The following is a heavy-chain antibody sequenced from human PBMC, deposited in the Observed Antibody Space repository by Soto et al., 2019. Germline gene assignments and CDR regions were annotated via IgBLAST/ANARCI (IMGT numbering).Heavy chain of an antibody. J-gene: IGHJ3*02. V-gene: IGHV4-61*05. CDR3: ARSRGAFDI. Sequence: SETLSLTCTVSSGSISSSSSYWGWIRQPPGKGLEWIGYTYYSGSTNYNPSLKSRVTISVDTSKNQSSLKLSSVTAADTAVYYCARSRGAFDIWGQGTMVTVSS. CDR2: TYYSGST. CDR1: SGSISSSSSY.